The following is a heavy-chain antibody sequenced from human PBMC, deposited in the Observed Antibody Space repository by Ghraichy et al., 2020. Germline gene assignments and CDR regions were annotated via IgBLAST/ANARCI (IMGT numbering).Heavy chain of an antibody. CDR3: AIERGYCSSTSCYATGMDV. Sequence: SETLSLTCTVSGGSISSYYWSWIRQPPGKGLEWIGYIYYSGSTKYNPSLKSRVTISVDTSKNQFSLKLTSVTAADTAMYYCAIERGYCSSTSCYATGMDVWGRGTTVTVSS. J-gene: IGHJ6*02. CDR1: GGSISSYY. CDR2: IYYSGST. D-gene: IGHD2-2*01. V-gene: IGHV4-59*01.